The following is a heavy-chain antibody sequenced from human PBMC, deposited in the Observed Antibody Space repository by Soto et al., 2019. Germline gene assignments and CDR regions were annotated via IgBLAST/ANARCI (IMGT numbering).Heavy chain of an antibody. CDR3: AKDIVIFGWLGYFDY. CDR2: ISYDGSNK. D-gene: IGHD3-3*01. J-gene: IGHJ4*02. CDR1: GFTFSSYG. V-gene: IGHV3-30*18. Sequence: QVQLVESGGGVVQPGRSLRLSCAASGFTFSSYGMHWVRQAPGKGLEWVAVISYDGSNKYYADSVKGRFTISRDNSKNTLYLQMNSLRAEDTDVYYCAKDIVIFGWLGYFDYWGQGTLVTVSS.